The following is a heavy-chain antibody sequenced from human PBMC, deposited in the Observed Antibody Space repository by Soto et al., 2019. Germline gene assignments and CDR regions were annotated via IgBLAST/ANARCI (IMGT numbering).Heavy chain of an antibody. CDR3: ARVYDGYIISY. Sequence: GASVKVSCKAPGGTFSSYAISWVRQAPGQGLEWMGGIIPIFGTANYAQKFQGRVTITADESTSTAYMELSSLRSEDTAVYYCARVYDGYIISYWGQGTLVTVSS. D-gene: IGHD3-10*01. CDR2: IIPIFGTA. V-gene: IGHV1-69*13. J-gene: IGHJ4*02. CDR1: GGTFSSYA.